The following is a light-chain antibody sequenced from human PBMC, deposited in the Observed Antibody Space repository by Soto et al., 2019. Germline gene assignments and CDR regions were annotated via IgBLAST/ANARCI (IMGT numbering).Light chain of an antibody. V-gene: IGLV2-8*01. CDR1: TSDIGGYDY. CDR2: EVS. Sequence: QSALTQPPSASGSPGQSVAISCTGTTSDIGGYDYVSWYQQHPGKAPKLMIYEVSKRPSGVPDRFSGSKSGNTASLTVSGLQAEDEADYYCSSHGGNSPYVFGTGTKVTVL. J-gene: IGLJ1*01. CDR3: SSHGGNSPYV.